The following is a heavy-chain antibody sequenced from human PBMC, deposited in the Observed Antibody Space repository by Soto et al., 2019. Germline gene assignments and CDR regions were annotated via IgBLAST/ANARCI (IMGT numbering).Heavy chain of an antibody. V-gene: IGHV3-15*01. J-gene: IGHJ1*01. Sequence: GGSLRLSCAASGFTFSNAWMSWVRQAPGKGLEWVGRIKSKTDGGTTDYAAPVKGRFTISRDDSKNTLYLQMNSLKTEDTAVYYCTTGRPVIAVAGTPGYFQHWGQGTLVTVSS. D-gene: IGHD6-19*01. CDR2: IKSKTDGGTT. CDR1: GFTFSNAW. CDR3: TTGRPVIAVAGTPGYFQH.